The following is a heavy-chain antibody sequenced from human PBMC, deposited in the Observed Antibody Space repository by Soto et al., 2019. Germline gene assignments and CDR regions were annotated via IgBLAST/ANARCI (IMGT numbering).Heavy chain of an antibody. D-gene: IGHD2-21*01. J-gene: IGHJ3*02. CDR1: GYTFNIYA. Sequence: QVRLEQSGADVKTPGASVKVSCQASGYTFNIYAIHWVRQAPGQRPEWMGWMNAGNGNTEYSPKFHGRVTMTRDRYARAAYMELSGLTSEDTAVYYCARDCTYCGGDTGREAFGIWGQGTMVTVS. CDR2: MNAGNGNT. V-gene: IGHV1-3*01. CDR3: ARDCTYCGGDTGREAFGI.